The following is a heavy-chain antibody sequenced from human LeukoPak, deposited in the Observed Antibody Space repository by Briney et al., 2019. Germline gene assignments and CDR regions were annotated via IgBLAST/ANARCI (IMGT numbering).Heavy chain of an antibody. V-gene: IGHV4-59*01. J-gene: IGHJ3*02. CDR3: ARARNYYDNSGYYYEGDAFDI. D-gene: IGHD3-22*01. Sequence: SETLSLTCTASGGSISNYHWGWIRQPPGKGLEWIGYIFYSGSTNDNPSLKSRVTISVDTSKNQFSLRLSSVTAADTAVYYCARARNYYDNSGYYYEGDAFDIWGQGTMVTVSS. CDR1: GGSISNYH. CDR2: IFYSGST.